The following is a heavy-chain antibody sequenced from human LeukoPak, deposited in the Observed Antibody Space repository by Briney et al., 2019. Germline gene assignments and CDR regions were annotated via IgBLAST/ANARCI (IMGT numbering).Heavy chain of an antibody. Sequence: SETLSLTCTVSGGSINSGNHYWGWIRQSPGKGLEWIGNIYYSGSTYYNPSLKSRVTISVDTSKNQFSLKLSSVTAADTAVYYCARGVRLDYWGQGTLVTVSS. CDR3: ARGVRLDY. D-gene: IGHD3-10*01. CDR2: IYYSGST. CDR1: GGSINSGNHY. V-gene: IGHV4-39*07. J-gene: IGHJ4*02.